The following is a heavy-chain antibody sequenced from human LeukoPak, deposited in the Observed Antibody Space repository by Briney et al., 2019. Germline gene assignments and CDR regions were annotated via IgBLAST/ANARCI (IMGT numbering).Heavy chain of an antibody. J-gene: IGHJ4*02. V-gene: IGHV3-23*01. CDR1: GSIPFNSYS. CDR3: AKMQGYFDY. CDR2: ITRSGETT. Sequence: PGGSLRLSCAASGSIPFNSYSMSWVRQAPGKGLEWVSAITRSGETTYYADSVKGRFTISRDNSKNMVYLQMNSLRAEDAATYYCAKMQGYFDYWGQGSLVTVSS.